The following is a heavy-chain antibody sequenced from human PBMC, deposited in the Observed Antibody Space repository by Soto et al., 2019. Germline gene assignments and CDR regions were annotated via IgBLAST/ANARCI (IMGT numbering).Heavy chain of an antibody. Sequence: GGSLRLSCAASGFTFSRYWMSWVRQAPGKGLEWVANIKEDGSEKYYVDSVKGRFTISRDNAKKTVYLQMNRLRADDTAIYYCAKGLYYYDSSGYRLFDYWGQGTLVTVSS. CDR3: AKGLYYYDSSGYRLFDY. CDR2: IKEDGSEK. D-gene: IGHD3-22*01. J-gene: IGHJ4*02. V-gene: IGHV3-7*03. CDR1: GFTFSRYW.